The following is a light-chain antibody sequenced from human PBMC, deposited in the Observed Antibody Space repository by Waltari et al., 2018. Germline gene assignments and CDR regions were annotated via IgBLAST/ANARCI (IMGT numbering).Light chain of an antibody. J-gene: IGKJ1*01. CDR1: QSVSRN. CDR3: HQYNNWPQT. V-gene: IGKV3-15*01. Sequence: EIVMTQSPATLSVSPGESATLSCRASQSVSRNLAWYQHKPGQAPRLLIYAASTRATGIPARFSGSGSGTEFTLTISSLQSEDFAGYYCHQYNNWPQTFGQGTKVEIK. CDR2: AAS.